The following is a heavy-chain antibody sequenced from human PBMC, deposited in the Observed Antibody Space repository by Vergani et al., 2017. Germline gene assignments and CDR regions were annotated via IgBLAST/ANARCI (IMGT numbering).Heavy chain of an antibody. CDR3: TTETAFDYDPA. CDR1: GFTFSNAW. D-gene: IGHD3-16*01. J-gene: IGHJ5*02. CDR2: IKSKTDGGTT. Sequence: EVQLVESGGGLVKPGGSLRLSCAASGFTFSNAWMSWVRHAPGKGLEWVGRIKSKTDGGTTDYAAPVKGRFTISRDDSKNTLYLQMNSLKTEDTAVYYCTTETAFDYDPAWSQGSLVTVSS. V-gene: IGHV3-15*01.